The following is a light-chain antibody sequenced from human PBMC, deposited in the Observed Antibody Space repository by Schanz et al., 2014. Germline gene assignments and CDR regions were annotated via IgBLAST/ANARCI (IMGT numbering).Light chain of an antibody. CDR1: SSDVGGYNF. Sequence: QSALTQPASVSGSPGQSITISCTGSSSDVGGYNFVSWYQHHPGQAPKLLIYDVSKRPSGVYTRFSGSKSGNTASLTISGLQAEDEADYYCSSYTSSSTRRVFGGGTKLTVL. V-gene: IGLV2-14*02. CDR3: SSYTSSSTRRV. CDR2: DVS. J-gene: IGLJ2*01.